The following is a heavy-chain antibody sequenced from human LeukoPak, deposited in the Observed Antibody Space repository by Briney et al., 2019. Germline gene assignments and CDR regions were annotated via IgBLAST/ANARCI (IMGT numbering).Heavy chain of an antibody. CDR3: ARVTLAFDI. J-gene: IGHJ3*02. CDR2: INHSGST. V-gene: IGHV4-34*01. Sequence: PSETLSLTCAVYGGSYSGYYWSRIRQPPGKGLEWIGEINHSGSTYYNPSLKSRVTISEDTSKNQFSLKLNSVTAADTAVYYCARVTLAFDIWGQGTMVSVSS. CDR1: GGSYSGYY.